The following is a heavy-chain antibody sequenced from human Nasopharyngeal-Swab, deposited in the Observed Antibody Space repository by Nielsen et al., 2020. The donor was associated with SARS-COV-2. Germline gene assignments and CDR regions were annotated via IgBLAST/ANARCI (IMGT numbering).Heavy chain of an antibody. CDR2: ISGSGGST. Sequence: WIRQPPGKGLGWVSAISGSGGSTYYADSVKGRLTISRDNSKNTLYLQMNSLRAEDTAVYYCAKNPPFSDYFDYWGQGTLVTVPQ. J-gene: IGHJ4*02. CDR3: AKNPPFSDYFDY. V-gene: IGHV3-23*01.